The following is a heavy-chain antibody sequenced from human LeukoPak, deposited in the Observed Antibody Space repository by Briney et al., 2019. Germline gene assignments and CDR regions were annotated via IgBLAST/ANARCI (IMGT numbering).Heavy chain of an antibody. CDR3: ARCSISCYWLDP. D-gene: IGHD2-2*01. Sequence: ASVKVSCKASGDTFSSYAISWVRQAPGQGLEWMGWISAYNGNTYYAQKLQGRVTMTTDTSTSTAYMELRSLTSDDTAVYCCARCSISCYWLDPWGQGTLVTVSS. CDR1: GDTFSSYA. J-gene: IGHJ5*02. V-gene: IGHV1-18*01. CDR2: ISAYNGNT.